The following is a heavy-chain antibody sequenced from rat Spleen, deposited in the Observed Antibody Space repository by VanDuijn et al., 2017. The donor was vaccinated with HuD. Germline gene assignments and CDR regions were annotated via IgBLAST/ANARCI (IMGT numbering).Heavy chain of an antibody. CDR1: GYSITSNY. Sequence: EVQLQESGPGLVKPSQSLSLTCSVTGYSITSNYWGWIRKFPGNKMEWMGYISYSGSTRYNPSLKSRISITRDTSKNQFFLQLNSVTTEDTATYYCARSGGFDYWGQGVMVTIFS. J-gene: IGHJ2*01. CDR2: ISYSGST. V-gene: IGHV3-1*01. D-gene: IGHD4-3*01. CDR3: ARSGGFDY.